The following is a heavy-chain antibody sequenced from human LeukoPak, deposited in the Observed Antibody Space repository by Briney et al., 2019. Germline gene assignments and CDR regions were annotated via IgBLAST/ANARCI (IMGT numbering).Heavy chain of an antibody. CDR3: AGLWFGELALSGDY. Sequence: GASVKVSCKASGGTFSSYAISWVRQAPGQGLEWMGGIIPIFGTANYAQKFQGRVTITADESTSTAYMELSSLRSEDTAVYYCAGLWFGELALSGDYWGQGTLVTVSS. D-gene: IGHD3-10*01. J-gene: IGHJ4*02. V-gene: IGHV1-69*13. CDR2: IIPIFGTA. CDR1: GGTFSSYA.